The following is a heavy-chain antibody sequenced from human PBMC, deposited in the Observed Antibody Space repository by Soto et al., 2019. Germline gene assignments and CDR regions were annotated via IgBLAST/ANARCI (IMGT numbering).Heavy chain of an antibody. CDR3: ARDTGDGTFDF. CDR1: GYTFSSYA. Sequence: ASVKVSCKASGYTFSSYAMHWVRQAPGQRLEWMGWINAGYGNTKSSQKFQDRVTISRDTSASTAYMELTCLRSEDTAVYYCARDTGDGTFDFWGQGTLVTVSS. CDR2: INAGYGNT. D-gene: IGHD7-27*01. V-gene: IGHV1-3*01. J-gene: IGHJ4*02.